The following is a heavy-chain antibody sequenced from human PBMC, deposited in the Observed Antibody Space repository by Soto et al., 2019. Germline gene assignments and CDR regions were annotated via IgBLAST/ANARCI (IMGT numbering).Heavy chain of an antibody. D-gene: IGHD6-13*01. CDR1: GASFSSISYY. CDR3: ASQQLVHYYYGMDV. CDR2: IYYSGST. Sequence: QLQLQESGPGLLNPSETLSLPCPVSGASFSSISYYWGWIPQPPGKGREWIGRIYYSGSTNYNPSLKSRVTISVDTSKNQFSLKLSSVTAADTAVYYCASQQLVHYYYGMDVWGQGTTVTVSS. J-gene: IGHJ6*02. V-gene: IGHV4-39*01.